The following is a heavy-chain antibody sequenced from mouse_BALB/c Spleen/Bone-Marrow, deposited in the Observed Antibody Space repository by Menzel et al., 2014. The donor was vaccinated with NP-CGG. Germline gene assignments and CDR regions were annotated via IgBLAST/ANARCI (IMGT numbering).Heavy chain of an antibody. D-gene: IGHD2-3*01. V-gene: IGHV4-1*02. CDR1: GFDFRRYW. CDR3: ARLGYYGYFVD. J-gene: IGHJ2*01. CDR2: INPESSMI. Sequence: EVKLMESGGGLVQPGGSLKLSCAASGFDFRRYWMSWVRQAPGKGLEWIGEINPESSMINHTPSLKDKFIISRDNAKNTLYLQMSKVRSEDTALYYCARLGYYGYFVDWGQGTTLTVSS.